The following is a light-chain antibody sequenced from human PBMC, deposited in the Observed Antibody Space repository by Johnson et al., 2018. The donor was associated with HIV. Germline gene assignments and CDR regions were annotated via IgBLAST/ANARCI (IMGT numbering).Light chain of an antibody. J-gene: IGLJ1*01. Sequence: QSVLTQPPSVSAAPGQKVTISCSGSSSNIGNNYVSWYQQLPGTAPKLLIYANTKRPSGIPDRFSGSKSGTSATLGITGLQTGDEAEYYCGTWDSSLSAYVFATGTKVTVL. CDR2: ANT. V-gene: IGLV1-51*01. CDR3: GTWDSSLSAYV. CDR1: SSNIGNNY.